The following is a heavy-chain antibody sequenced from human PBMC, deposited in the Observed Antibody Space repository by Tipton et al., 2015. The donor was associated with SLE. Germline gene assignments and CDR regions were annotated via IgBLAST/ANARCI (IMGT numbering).Heavy chain of an antibody. CDR2: ISSNGGST. J-gene: IGHJ5*02. D-gene: IGHD4-17*01. Sequence: SLRLSCAASGFTFSSYGMHWVRQAPGKGLEYVSAISSNGGSTYYANSVKGRFTISRDNSKNTLYLQMGSLRAEDMAVYYCARDQTATVTTRGSWFDPWGQGTLVTVSS. CDR1: GFTFSSYG. CDR3: ARDQTATVTTRGSWFDP. V-gene: IGHV3-64*01.